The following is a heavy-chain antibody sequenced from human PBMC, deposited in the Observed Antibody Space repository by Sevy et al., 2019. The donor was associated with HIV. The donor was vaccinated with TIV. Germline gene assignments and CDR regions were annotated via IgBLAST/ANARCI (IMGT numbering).Heavy chain of an antibody. Sequence: GGSLRLSCGASGFTFSTYWMSWVRQAPGKGLEWVANINQDGSQKYYVDSVKGRFTISKDNAKNSLYLQMSSLRAEDTAVYYCARESDGGPDYWGQGTLVTVSS. V-gene: IGHV3-7*01. D-gene: IGHD3-10*01. CDR2: INQDGSQK. CDR3: ARESDGGPDY. CDR1: GFTFSTYW. J-gene: IGHJ4*02.